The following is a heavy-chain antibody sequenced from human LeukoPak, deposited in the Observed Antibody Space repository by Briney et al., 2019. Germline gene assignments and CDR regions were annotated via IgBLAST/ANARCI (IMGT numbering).Heavy chain of an antibody. V-gene: IGHV4-30-2*01. J-gene: IGHJ4*02. CDR1: GAFIRGGGVY. CDR2: IYHSGST. D-gene: IGHD3-22*01. Sequence: SETLSLTCTVSGAFIRGGGVYWSWIRQPPGKGLEWIGYIYHSGSTYYNPTLKSRVTISVDRSKNQFSLKLSSVTAADTAVYYCARGRVQGDYHYDSSGYSPSFDYWGQGTLVTVSS. CDR3: ARGRVQGDYHYDSSGYSPSFDY.